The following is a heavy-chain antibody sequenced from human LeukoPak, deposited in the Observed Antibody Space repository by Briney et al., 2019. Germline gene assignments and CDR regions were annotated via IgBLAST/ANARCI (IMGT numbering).Heavy chain of an antibody. CDR2: ISVSAGST. D-gene: IGHD2-15*01. J-gene: IGHJ4*02. CDR3: AKVSIVVVVPEPNFDY. V-gene: IGHV3-23*01. Sequence: GGSLRLSCAASGFTFSSYTMSWGRHGPGKGLEWVSAISVSAGSTYYAASVKGRFTISRDNSKNTLYLQMTSLRAEDTALYYCAKVSIVVVVPEPNFDYWGQGTLVTVSS. CDR1: GFTFSSYT.